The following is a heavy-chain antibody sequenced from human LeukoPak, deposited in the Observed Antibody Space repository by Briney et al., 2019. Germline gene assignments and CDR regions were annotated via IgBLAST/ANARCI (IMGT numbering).Heavy chain of an antibody. Sequence: PGESMSLSSPLSASSLGSYAMHWVRPAPGDGTGYDSAMSVNGDSTYYANSVKCRFTISRDNSKYTLYLQMGSLRAEDMAVYYCARGTSSSWPYFDYWGQGTLVTVSS. D-gene: IGHD6-13*01. J-gene: IGHJ4*02. CDR3: ARGTSSSWPYFDY. V-gene: IGHV3-64*01. CDR1: ASSLGSYA. CDR2: MSVNGDST.